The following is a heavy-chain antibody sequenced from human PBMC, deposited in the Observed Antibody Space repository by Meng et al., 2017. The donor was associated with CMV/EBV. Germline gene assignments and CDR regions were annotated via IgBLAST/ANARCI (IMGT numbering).Heavy chain of an antibody. CDR2: INPSDRST. CDR3: ARDVHYTTSSGRYYVDY. CDR1: GFTYTNYY. Sequence: ASVKVSCKTSGFTYTNYYIHWVRQAPGHGLEWMAMINPSDRSTNYAQNYQGRVAMTSDTSTNTIYMELNSLRSEDTAVYYCARDVHYTTSSGRYYVDYWGQGTLVTVSS. V-gene: IGHV1-46*01. J-gene: IGHJ4*02. D-gene: IGHD6-6*01.